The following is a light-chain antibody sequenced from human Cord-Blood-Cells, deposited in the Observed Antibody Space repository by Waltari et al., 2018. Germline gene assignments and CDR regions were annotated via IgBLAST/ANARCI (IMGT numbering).Light chain of an antibody. CDR2: KDS. Sequence: SYELTQPPSVSVSPGQTARITCSGDALPTQHAYWYQQKPGQAPVLVIYKDSERPSGIPERFSGSSSGTTFTLTISGVQAEDEADYYCQSADSSGTYYVFGTGTKVTVL. CDR1: ALPTQH. V-gene: IGLV3-25*02. J-gene: IGLJ1*01. CDR3: QSADSSGTYYV.